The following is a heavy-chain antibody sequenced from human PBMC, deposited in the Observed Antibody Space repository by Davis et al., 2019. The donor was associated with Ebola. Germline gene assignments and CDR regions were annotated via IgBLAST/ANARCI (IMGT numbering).Heavy chain of an antibody. J-gene: IGHJ6*02. CDR3: ARDPGLSYGMNV. CDR1: GGTFSSYA. V-gene: IGHV1-69*13. Sequence: SVKVSCKASGGTFSSYAISWVRQAPGQGLEWMGGIIPIFGTANYAQKFQGRVTITADESTSTAYMELRSLRSDDTAVYYCARDPGLSYGMNVWGQGTTVTVSS. CDR2: IIPIFGTA. D-gene: IGHD3/OR15-3a*01.